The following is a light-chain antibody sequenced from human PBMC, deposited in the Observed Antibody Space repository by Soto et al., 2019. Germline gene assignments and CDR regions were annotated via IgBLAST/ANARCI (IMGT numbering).Light chain of an antibody. V-gene: IGKV3-20*01. J-gene: IGKJ1*01. CDR2: GES. CDR3: QQYGSSPRT. Sequence: EILLTQSPATLSLSPGERATLTCRASQSISNSYLAWYQQKPGQAARLLIYGESRRATRIRDRVSGSGSGSDFTLTIRRLEPEDFAVYYCQQYGSSPRTFGQGTKVDIK. CDR1: QSISNSY.